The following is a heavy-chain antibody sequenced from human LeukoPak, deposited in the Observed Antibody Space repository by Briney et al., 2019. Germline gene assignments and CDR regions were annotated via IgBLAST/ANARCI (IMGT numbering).Heavy chain of an antibody. Sequence: SETLSLTCTVSGGSISSYYWSWIRQPPGKGLEGIGYIYYSWSTNYNPSLKKPGTISVDTSKNQFSLKLSSVTAADPAVYYCAAGMLTFGGVAAPEINWGQGTLVPVSS. J-gene: IGHJ4*02. V-gene: IGHV4-59*01. D-gene: IGHD3-16*01. CDR3: AAGMLTFGGVAAPEIN. CDR2: IYYSWST. CDR1: GGSISSYY.